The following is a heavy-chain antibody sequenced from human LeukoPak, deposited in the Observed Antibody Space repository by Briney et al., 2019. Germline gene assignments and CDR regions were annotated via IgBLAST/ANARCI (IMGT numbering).Heavy chain of an antibody. CDR1: GYTFTDYF. V-gene: IGHV1-2*02. CDR2: INPNNGAT. Sequence: GASVKVSCKASGYTFTDYFMYWVRQAPRQGLEWMGWINPNNGATNYAQEFQGRVTMTRDTSISTAYMDLSRLRSDDTAVYYCGRGPSSNYYYHYYMDVWGKGTTVTVSS. CDR3: GRGPSSNYYYHYYMDV. D-gene: IGHD2-2*01. J-gene: IGHJ6*03.